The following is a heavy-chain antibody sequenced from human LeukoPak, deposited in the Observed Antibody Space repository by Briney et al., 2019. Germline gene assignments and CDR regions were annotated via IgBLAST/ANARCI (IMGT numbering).Heavy chain of an antibody. CDR3: ARLSTLNWFDP. J-gene: IGHJ5*02. Sequence: GESLKISCKGSGYSFTSYWISWVRQMPGKGLEWMGIISPSFQGQVTISADKSISTAYLQWSSLKASDTAMYYCARLSTLNWFDPWGQGTLVTVSS. CDR1: GYSFTSYW. V-gene: IGHV5-51*01. CDR2: I.